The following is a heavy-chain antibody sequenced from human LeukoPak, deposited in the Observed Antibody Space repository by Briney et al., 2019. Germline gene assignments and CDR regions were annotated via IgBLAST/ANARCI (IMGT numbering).Heavy chain of an antibody. Sequence: SETLSLTCTVSGGSISSYYWSWIRQPPGKGLEWIGEINHSGSTNYNPSLKSRVTISVDTSKNQFSLKLSSVTAADTAVYYCARGLWGSYLHLYFDYWGQGTLVTVSS. CDR1: GGSISSYY. CDR2: INHSGST. J-gene: IGHJ4*02. V-gene: IGHV4-34*01. D-gene: IGHD1-26*01. CDR3: ARGLWGSYLHLYFDY.